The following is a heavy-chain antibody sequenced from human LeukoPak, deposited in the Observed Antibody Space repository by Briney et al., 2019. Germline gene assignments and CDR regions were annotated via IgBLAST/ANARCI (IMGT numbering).Heavy chain of an antibody. Sequence: SETLSLTCTVSGGSISSYYWSWIRQPAGKGLEWIGRIYTSGSTNYNPSLKSRVTMSVDTSKNQFSLELSSVTAADTAVYYCAREIGYCSGGSCYHNWVDPWGQGTLVTVSS. V-gene: IGHV4-4*07. J-gene: IGHJ5*02. CDR1: GGSISSYY. CDR2: IYTSGST. D-gene: IGHD2-15*01. CDR3: AREIGYCSGGSCYHNWVDP.